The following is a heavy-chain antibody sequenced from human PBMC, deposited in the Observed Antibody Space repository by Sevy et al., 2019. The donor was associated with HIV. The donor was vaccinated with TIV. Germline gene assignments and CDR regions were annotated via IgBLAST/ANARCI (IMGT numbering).Heavy chain of an antibody. CDR1: GYSFTSYW. Sequence: GESLKISCKGSGYSFTSYWIGWVRQMPGKGLEWMGIIYPGDSDTRYSPSFQGQVTIPADKSISTAYLQWSSLKASDTAMYYCARHPPDYGDYADYWGQGTLVTVSS. D-gene: IGHD4-17*01. V-gene: IGHV5-51*01. CDR2: IYPGDSDT. CDR3: ARHPPDYGDYADY. J-gene: IGHJ4*02.